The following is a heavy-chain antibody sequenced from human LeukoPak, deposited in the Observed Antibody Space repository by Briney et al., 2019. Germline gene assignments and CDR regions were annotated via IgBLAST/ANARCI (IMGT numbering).Heavy chain of an antibody. D-gene: IGHD3-3*01. V-gene: IGHV4-59*01. Sequence: SETLSLTCTVSGGSISSYYWSWIRQPPGKGLEWIGYIYYSGSTNYNPSLKSRVTISVDTSKNQFSLKLSSVTAADTAVYYCARAYNDFWSGYYIDYWGQGTLVTVSS. J-gene: IGHJ4*02. CDR1: GGSISSYY. CDR2: IYYSGST. CDR3: ARAYNDFWSGYYIDY.